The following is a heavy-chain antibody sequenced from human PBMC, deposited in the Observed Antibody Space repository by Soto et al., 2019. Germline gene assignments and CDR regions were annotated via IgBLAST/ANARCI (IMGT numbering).Heavy chain of an antibody. J-gene: IGHJ4*02. CDR1: GFTFSSYA. CDR2: ISYDGSNK. Sequence: QVQLVESGGGVVQPGRSLRLSCTASGFTFSSYAMHWVRQAPGKGLEWVAVISYDGSNKYYADSVKGRFTISRDNSKNTMYLQMNSLRVEDTAVYYCARPYSSSWYGDLDYWGQGTLVTVSS. D-gene: IGHD6-13*01. V-gene: IGHV3-30-3*01. CDR3: ARPYSSSWYGDLDY.